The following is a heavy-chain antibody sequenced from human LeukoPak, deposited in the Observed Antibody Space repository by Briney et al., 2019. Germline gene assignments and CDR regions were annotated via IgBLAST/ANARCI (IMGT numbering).Heavy chain of an antibody. CDR3: AGGRGEVVTASAYCFDY. D-gene: IGHD2-21*02. CDR2: INHSGST. V-gene: IGHV4-34*01. CDR1: GGSFSGYY. J-gene: IGHJ4*02. Sequence: SETLSLTCAVYGGSFSGYYWSWIRQPPGKGLEWIGEINHSGSTNYNPSLKSRVTISVDTSKNQFSLKLSSVTVADTAVYYCAGGRGEVVTASAYCFDYWGQGTLVTVSS.